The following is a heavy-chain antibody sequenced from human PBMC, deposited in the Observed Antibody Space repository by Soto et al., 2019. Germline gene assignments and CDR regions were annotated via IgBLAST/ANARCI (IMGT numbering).Heavy chain of an antibody. D-gene: IGHD5-18*01. J-gene: IGHJ4*02. CDR3: ARAIRGFSYVVDY. Sequence: LRLSCAASGFTFSSNSINWVRQAPGKGLEWVSYISGSGATKYYADSVKGRFTISRDNARNSLYLQMSSLSDEDTAVYYCARAIRGFSYVVDYWGQGTLVTVSS. V-gene: IGHV3-48*02. CDR2: ISGSGATK. CDR1: GFTFSSNS.